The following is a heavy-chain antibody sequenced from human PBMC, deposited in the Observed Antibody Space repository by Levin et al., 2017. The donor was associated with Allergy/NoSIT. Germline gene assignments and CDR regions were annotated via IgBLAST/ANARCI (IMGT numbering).Heavy chain of an antibody. CDR3: GRGTSIACSGRTCYRPEIDF. V-gene: IGHV1-46*01. Sequence: ASVKVSCKASGYSFTNYYLHWVRQAPGQGLEWVGLINPSAGSPGYAQKFQGRITLTRDRSTSTVYMDLSSLKSEDTAVDFCGRGTSIACSGRTCYRPEIDFWGQGTLVTVSS. CDR1: GYSFTNYY. CDR2: INPSAGSP. J-gene: IGHJ4*02. D-gene: IGHD2-15*01.